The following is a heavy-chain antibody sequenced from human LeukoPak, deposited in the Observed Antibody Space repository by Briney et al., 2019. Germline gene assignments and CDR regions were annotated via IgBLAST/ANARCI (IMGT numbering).Heavy chain of an antibody. D-gene: IGHD6-19*01. V-gene: IGHV3-30*04. Sequence: PGGSLRLSCAASGFTFSSYAMHWVRQAPGKGLEWVAVISYDGSNKYYADSVKGRFTISRDNSKNTLYLQMNSLRAEDTAVYYCARDMQYSSEVRGIDYWGQGTLVTVSS. CDR3: ARDMQYSSEVRGIDY. CDR2: ISYDGSNK. J-gene: IGHJ4*02. CDR1: GFTFSSYA.